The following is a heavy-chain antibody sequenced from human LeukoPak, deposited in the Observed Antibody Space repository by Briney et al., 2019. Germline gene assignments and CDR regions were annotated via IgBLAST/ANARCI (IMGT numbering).Heavy chain of an antibody. Sequence: GGSLRLSCAASGFNFSDYGMHWVRQAPGKGLEWVAFIRYDGSNEYYADSVKGRFTISRDSPKNPLYLQMNSLRAEDTAVYYCAKEGTASKPSDLDYWGQGTLVTVSS. CDR3: AKEGTASKPSDLDY. D-gene: IGHD1/OR15-1a*01. J-gene: IGHJ4*02. CDR1: GFNFSDYG. V-gene: IGHV3-30*02. CDR2: IRYDGSNE.